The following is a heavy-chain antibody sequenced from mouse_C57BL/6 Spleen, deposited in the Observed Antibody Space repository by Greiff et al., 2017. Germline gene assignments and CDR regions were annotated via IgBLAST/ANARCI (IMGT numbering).Heavy chain of an antibody. V-gene: IGHV1-69*01. CDR2: IDPSDSYT. J-gene: IGHJ2*01. Sequence: QVQLQQPGAELVMPGASVKLSCKASGYTFTSYWMHWVKQRPGQGLEWIGEIDPSDSYTNYNQKFKGKSTLTVDKSSSTAYMQLIILTSEDSAVYYCARVGYLDYWGQGTTLTVSS. CDR3: ARVGYLDY. CDR1: GYTFTSYW.